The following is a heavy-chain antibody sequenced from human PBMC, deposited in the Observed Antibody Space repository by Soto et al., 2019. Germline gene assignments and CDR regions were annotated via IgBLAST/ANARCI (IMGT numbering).Heavy chain of an antibody. CDR1: GGSISSGGYS. V-gene: IGHV4-30-2*01. CDR2: IYHSGST. CDR3: ARGNYYYYYGMDV. J-gene: IGHJ6*02. Sequence: SETLSLTCAVSGGSISSGGYSWSWIRQPPGKGLEWIGYIYHSGSTYYNPSLKSRVTISVDRSKNQFSLKLSSVTAADTAVYYCARGNYYYYYGMDVWGQGTTVTVSS.